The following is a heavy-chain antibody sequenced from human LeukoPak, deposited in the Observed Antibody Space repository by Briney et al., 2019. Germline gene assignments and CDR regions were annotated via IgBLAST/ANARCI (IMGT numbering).Heavy chain of an antibody. Sequence: ASVKVSCKASGYTFTSHGISWVRQAPGQGLEWMGWISTYNGNTNYAQKLQGRVTMTTDTSTSTAYMELRSLRSDDTAVYYCAREGKNRLGYYYMDVWGKGTTVTISS. CDR2: ISTYNGNT. CDR1: GYTFTSHG. J-gene: IGHJ6*03. V-gene: IGHV1-18*01. CDR3: AREGKNRLGYYYMDV. D-gene: IGHD1-14*01.